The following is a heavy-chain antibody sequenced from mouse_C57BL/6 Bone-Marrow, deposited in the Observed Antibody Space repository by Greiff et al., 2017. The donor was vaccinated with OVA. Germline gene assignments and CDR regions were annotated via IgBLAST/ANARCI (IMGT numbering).Heavy chain of an antibody. J-gene: IGHJ4*01. Sequence: EVQGVESGGGLVKPGGSLKLSCAASGYTFSDYGMHWVRQAPEKGLEWVAYISSGSSTIYYADTVKGRFTISRDNAKNTLFLQITSLTSEDTAMYYSARGGVYDGCYRDAMDYWGQGTSVTVSS. CDR1: GYTFSDYG. D-gene: IGHD2-3*01. CDR2: ISSGSSTI. CDR3: ARGGVYDGCYRDAMDY. V-gene: IGHV5-17*01.